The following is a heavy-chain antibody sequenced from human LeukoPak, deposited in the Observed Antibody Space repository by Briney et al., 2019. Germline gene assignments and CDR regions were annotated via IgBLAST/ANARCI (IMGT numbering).Heavy chain of an antibody. CDR3: AKSRGYCSSTSCYSIGSGYYYYYMDV. D-gene: IGHD2-2*01. CDR2: IRYDGNNK. CDR1: GFTFSNYG. J-gene: IGHJ6*03. V-gene: IGHV3-30*02. Sequence: GGSLRLSCGASGFTFSNYGMLWVRQAPGKGLEWVAFIRYDGNNKLYADSMKGRFTISRDNSKNTLYLQMNSLRAEDTAVYYCAKSRGYCSSTSCYSIGSGYYYYYMDVWGKGTTVTVSS.